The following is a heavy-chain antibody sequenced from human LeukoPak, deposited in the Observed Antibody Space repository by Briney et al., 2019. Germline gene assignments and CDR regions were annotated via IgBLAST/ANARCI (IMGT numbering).Heavy chain of an antibody. V-gene: IGHV4-34*01. Sequence: SETLSLTRAVYGGSFSGYYWSCIRQPPGKGLEWIGEINHSGSTNYNPSLKSRATISVDTSKNQFSLKLSSVTAADTAVYYCAKAYYYMDVWGKGTTVTVSS. CDR1: GGSFSGYY. CDR3: AKAYYYMDV. CDR2: INHSGST. J-gene: IGHJ6*03.